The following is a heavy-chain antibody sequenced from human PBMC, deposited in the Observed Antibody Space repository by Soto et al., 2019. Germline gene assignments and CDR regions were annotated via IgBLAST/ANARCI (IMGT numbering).Heavy chain of an antibody. Sequence: GASVKVSCKASGGTFSSYTISWVRQAPGQGLEWMGRIIPILGIANYAQKFQGRVTITADKSTSTAYMELSSLRSEDTAVYYCARSYGVVVPADLFDYWGQGTLVTVSS. CDR2: IIPILGIA. V-gene: IGHV1-69*02. CDR3: ARSYGVVVPADLFDY. CDR1: GGTFSSYT. D-gene: IGHD2-2*01. J-gene: IGHJ4*02.